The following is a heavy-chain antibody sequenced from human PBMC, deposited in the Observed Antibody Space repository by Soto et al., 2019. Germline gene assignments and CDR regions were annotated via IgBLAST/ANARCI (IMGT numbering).Heavy chain of an antibody. Sequence: QVQLQESGPGLVKPSETLSLTCTVSGGSISSYYWSWIRQPPGKGLEWIGYSYYSGSTNYNPTLKSRVTISVDTSKNQFSLKLRSVNDPDTAVYYCARVLSRSWYGERYGMDVWGQGTTVTV. V-gene: IGHV4-59*01. CDR3: ARVLSRSWYGERYGMDV. CDR1: GGSISSYY. J-gene: IGHJ6*02. D-gene: IGHD6-13*01. CDR2: SYYSGST.